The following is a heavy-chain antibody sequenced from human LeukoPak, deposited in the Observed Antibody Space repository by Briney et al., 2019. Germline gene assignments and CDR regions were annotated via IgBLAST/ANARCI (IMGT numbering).Heavy chain of an antibody. CDR3: ARLFGGVTTFDY. CDR2: MKGDGSLI. V-gene: IGHV3-7*01. D-gene: IGHD4-11*01. Sequence: GGSLRLSCAATGFTFGYFWMTWVRQAPGTELHWVASMKGDGSLIHYVDCVNGRFTISRDNARNSLYLQMNSLRAEDTAIYFCARLFGGVTTFDYWGRGALVTVSS. J-gene: IGHJ4*02. CDR1: GFTFGYFW.